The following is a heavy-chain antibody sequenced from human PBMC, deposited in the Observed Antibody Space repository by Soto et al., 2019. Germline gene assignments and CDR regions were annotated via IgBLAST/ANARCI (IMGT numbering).Heavy chain of an antibody. V-gene: IGHV3-11*01. CDR3: ASMYTAMAVYYYDGIDV. CDR1: GFTFSDYY. CDR2: ISSSGSTI. J-gene: IGHJ6*02. Sequence: GGSLRLSCAASGFTFSDYYMSWIRQAPGKGLEWVSYISSSGSTIYYADSVKGRFTISRDNAKNSLYLQMNSLRAEDTAVYSCASMYTAMAVYYYDGIDVWGQGTTVTVSS. D-gene: IGHD5-18*01.